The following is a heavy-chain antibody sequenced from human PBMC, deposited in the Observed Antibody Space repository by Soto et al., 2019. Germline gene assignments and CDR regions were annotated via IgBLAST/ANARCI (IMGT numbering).Heavy chain of an antibody. CDR2: ISYDGSNK. CDR3: AKDGASGATTEGDAFDI. J-gene: IGHJ3*02. D-gene: IGHD5-12*01. Sequence: GGSLRLSCAASGFTFSSYGMHWVRQAPGKGLEWVAVISYDGSNKYYADSVKGRFTISRDNSKNTLYLQMNSLRAEDTAVYYCAKDGASGATTEGDAFDIWGQGTMVTVSS. CDR1: GFTFSSYG. V-gene: IGHV3-30*18.